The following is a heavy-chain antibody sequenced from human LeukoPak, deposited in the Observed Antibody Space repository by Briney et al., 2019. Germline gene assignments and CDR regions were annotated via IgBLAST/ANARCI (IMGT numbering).Heavy chain of an antibody. CDR3: ATEWVFTGPTDYYYYGMDV. V-gene: IGHV1-8*01. J-gene: IGHJ6*02. CDR2: MNPNSGNT. CDR1: GYTFTFYD. D-gene: IGHD3-9*01. Sequence: AAGTFSSKAAGYTFTFYDINWVRQATGQGLEWMGWMNPNSGNTGYGKKFQGRVDMARITSISTAYKDLSSLRYEETGVYYYATEWVFTGPTDYYYYGMDVWGQGTTVTAS.